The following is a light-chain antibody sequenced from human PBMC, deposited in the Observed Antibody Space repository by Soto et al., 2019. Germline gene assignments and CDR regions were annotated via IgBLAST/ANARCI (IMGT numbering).Light chain of an antibody. CDR1: QSISSY. CDR2: AAS. CDR3: QQSYSTRT. J-gene: IGKJ1*01. Sequence: DIQMTQSPSSLSASVGDRVTITCRASQSISSYLNWYQQKPGKAPKLLIYAASSLQSGVPSRFSGSGSGTDVTLTISSLQPEDFANYYCQQSYSTRTFVQGTKVDIK. V-gene: IGKV1-39*01.